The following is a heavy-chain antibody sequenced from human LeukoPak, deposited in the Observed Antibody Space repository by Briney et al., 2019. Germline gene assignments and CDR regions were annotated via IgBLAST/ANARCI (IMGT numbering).Heavy chain of an antibody. J-gene: IGHJ4*02. Sequence: QPGGSLRLSCAASGFTFGSYAMHWVRQAPGKGLEWVAVISYDGSNKYYADSVKGRFTISRDNAKNSLYLQMNSLRAEDTAVYYCARDSLKYYDFWSGPFDYWGQGTLVTVSS. D-gene: IGHD3-3*01. V-gene: IGHV3-30*04. CDR3: ARDSLKYYDFWSGPFDY. CDR1: GFTFGSYA. CDR2: ISYDGSNK.